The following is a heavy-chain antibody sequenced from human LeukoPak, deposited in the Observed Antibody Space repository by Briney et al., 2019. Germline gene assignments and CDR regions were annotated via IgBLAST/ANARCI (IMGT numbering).Heavy chain of an antibody. CDR3: AREHDFWSGYSAGGMDV. D-gene: IGHD3-3*01. CDR1: GGTFSSYA. CDR2: IIPIFGTA. Sequence: ASVKVSCKASGGTFSSYAISWVRQAPGQGLEWMGGIIPIFGTANYAQKFQGRFTITADESTSTAYMELSSLRSEDTAVYYCAREHDFWSGYSAGGMDVWGQGTTVTVSS. J-gene: IGHJ6*02. V-gene: IGHV1-69*13.